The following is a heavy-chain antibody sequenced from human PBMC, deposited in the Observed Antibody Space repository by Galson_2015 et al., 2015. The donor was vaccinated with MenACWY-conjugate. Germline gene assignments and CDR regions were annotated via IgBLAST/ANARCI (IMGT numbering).Heavy chain of an antibody. V-gene: IGHV5-10-1*01. CDR1: GYSFTSYW. Sequence: QSGAEVKKPGESLRISCKGSGYSFTSYWISWVRQMPGKGLEWMGRIDPSDSYTNYSPSFQGHVTISADKSISTAYLQWSSLKASDTAMYYCARLCGYSGYDPSGGYYYYYYYMDVWGKGTTVTVSS. D-gene: IGHD5-12*01. J-gene: IGHJ6*03. CDR3: ARLCGYSGYDPSGGYYYYYYYMDV. CDR2: IDPSDSYT.